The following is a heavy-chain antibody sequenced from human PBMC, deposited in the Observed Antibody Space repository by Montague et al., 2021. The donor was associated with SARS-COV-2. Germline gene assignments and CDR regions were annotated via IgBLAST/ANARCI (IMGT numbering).Heavy chain of an antibody. CDR3: ARARSRSYYSSFDY. CDR1: GFTFSSYA. D-gene: IGHD1-26*01. J-gene: IGHJ4*02. V-gene: IGHV3-30*04. CDR2: ISYDENNK. Sequence: SLRLSCAASGFTFSSYAMHWVRQAPGKGLEWVTVISYDENNKYYADSVRGRFTISRDNSKNTLYLQMSSLRAEDTAVYYCARARSRSYYSSFDYWGQGTLVTVSS.